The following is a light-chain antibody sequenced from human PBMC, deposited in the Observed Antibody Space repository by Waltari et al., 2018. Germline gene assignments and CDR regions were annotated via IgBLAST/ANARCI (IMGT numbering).Light chain of an antibody. CDR3: QQYDAYPYT. Sequence: DIQLTQSPSTLSASVGDRVTITCRASQSIHDWLAWYQQKPGKAPKVLIYQASNLQGGVTSRFSGSYSGTEFTLTISSLQPDDFATYYCQQYDAYPYTFGQGTKLEIK. CDR1: QSIHDW. CDR2: QAS. J-gene: IGKJ2*01. V-gene: IGKV1-5*03.